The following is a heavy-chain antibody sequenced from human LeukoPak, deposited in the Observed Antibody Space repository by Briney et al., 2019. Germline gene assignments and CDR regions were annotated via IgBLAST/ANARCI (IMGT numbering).Heavy chain of an antibody. CDR3: ARDRSPAAASH. CDR2: VIPILGIA. CDR1: GGTFSSYA. J-gene: IGHJ4*02. V-gene: IGHV1-69*04. Sequence: SVKVSCKASGGTFSSYAISWVRQAPGQGLEWMGRVIPILGIANYAQKFQGRVTITADKSTSTAYMELSSLRSEDTAVYYCARDRSPAAASHWGQGTLVTVSS. D-gene: IGHD6-13*01.